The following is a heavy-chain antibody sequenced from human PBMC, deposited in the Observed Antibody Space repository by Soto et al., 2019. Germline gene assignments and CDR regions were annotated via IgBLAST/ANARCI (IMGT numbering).Heavy chain of an antibody. CDR3: AREDYDYGDSGDI. CDR1: GYSISSGYY. V-gene: IGHV4-38-2*02. Sequence: SETLSLTSAFSGYSISSGYYWVWIRQPPGKGLEWIGSIYHSGSTYYNPSLKSRVTISVDTSKNQFSLKLSSVTAADTAVYYCAREDYDYGDSGDIWGQGTMVTVSS. CDR2: IYHSGST. D-gene: IGHD4-17*01. J-gene: IGHJ3*02.